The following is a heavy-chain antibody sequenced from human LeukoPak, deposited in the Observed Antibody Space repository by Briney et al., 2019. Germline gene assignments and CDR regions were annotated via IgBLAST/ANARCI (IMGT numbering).Heavy chain of an antibody. Sequence: GASVKVSCKASGYTFTSYGISWVRQAPGQGHEWMGWISTYKANTKYAQNLQGRVTMTTDTSTSTAYMELNSLTDDDTAVYYCAKGRGTNSGPTLDYWGQGTLVTVSS. V-gene: IGHV1-18*01. CDR1: GYTFTSYG. CDR2: ISTYKANT. J-gene: IGHJ4*02. CDR3: AKGRGTNSGPTLDY. D-gene: IGHD6-19*01.